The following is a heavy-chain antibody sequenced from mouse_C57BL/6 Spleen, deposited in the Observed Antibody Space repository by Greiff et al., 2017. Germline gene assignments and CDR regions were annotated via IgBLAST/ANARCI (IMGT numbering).Heavy chain of an antibody. D-gene: IGHD4-1*01. J-gene: IGHJ2*01. Sequence: SGPELVKPGASVKMSCKASGYTFTDYNMHWVKQSHGKSLEWIGYINPNNGGTSYNQKFKGKATLTVNKSSSTAYMELRSLTSEDSAVYYCARAVTGAFDYWGQGTTLTVSS. V-gene: IGHV1-22*01. CDR3: ARAVTGAFDY. CDR1: GYTFTDYN. CDR2: INPNNGGT.